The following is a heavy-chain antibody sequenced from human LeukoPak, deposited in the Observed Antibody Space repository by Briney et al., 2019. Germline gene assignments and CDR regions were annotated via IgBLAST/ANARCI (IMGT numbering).Heavy chain of an antibody. CDR2: ITGSGSTT. Sequence: GGSLRLSCAASGFTFSSYGMSWVRQAPGKGLEWVSGITGSGSTTYYADSVKGRFTISRDNSKNTLYLQMNSPRAEDTAAYYCARESIVGATFDDWGQGTLVTVSS. CDR1: GFTFSSYG. J-gene: IGHJ4*02. V-gene: IGHV3-23*01. D-gene: IGHD1-26*01. CDR3: ARESIVGATFDD.